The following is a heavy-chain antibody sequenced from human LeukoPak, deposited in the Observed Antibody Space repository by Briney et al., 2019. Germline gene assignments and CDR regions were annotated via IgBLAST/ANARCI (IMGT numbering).Heavy chain of an antibody. V-gene: IGHV3-23*01. D-gene: IGHD2-2*01. CDR1: GFTFNNYA. CDR3: AKDRSHIVVVPDNWFDP. J-gene: IGHJ5*02. CDR2: ISAGGNSP. Sequence: GGSLRLSCAASGFTFNNYAMTWVRQTPGKGLEWVSGISAGGNSPYYADSVKGRFTISRDNSKNTLYLQMNSLRAEDTAVYYCAKDRSHIVVVPDNWFDPWGQGTLVTVSS.